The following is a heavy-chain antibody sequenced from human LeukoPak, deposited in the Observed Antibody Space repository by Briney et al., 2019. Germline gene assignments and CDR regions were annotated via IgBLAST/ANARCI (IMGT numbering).Heavy chain of an antibody. CDR2: IYYSGST. CDR1: GGSLSSYY. J-gene: IGHJ6*03. V-gene: IGHV4-59*01. Sequence: PSETLSLTCTVSGGSLSSYYWSWIRQPPGKGLEWIGYIYYSGSTNYNPSLKSRVTISVDTSKNQFSLKLSSVTAADTAVYYCAGGGSDGYSYGSFYYMDVWGKGTTVTVSS. CDR3: AGGGSDGYSYGSFYYMDV. D-gene: IGHD5-18*01.